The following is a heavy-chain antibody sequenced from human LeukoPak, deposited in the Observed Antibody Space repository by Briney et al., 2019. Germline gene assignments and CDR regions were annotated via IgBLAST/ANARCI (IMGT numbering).Heavy chain of an antibody. CDR2: IYYSGST. D-gene: IGHD1-1*01. CDR1: GGSISSYY. V-gene: IGHV4-59*01. J-gene: IGHJ4*02. CDR3: ARDRYRFDY. Sequence: SETLSLTCTVSGGSISSYYWSWIRQPPGKGLEWIGYIYYSGSTHYNTSLKSRVTISVDTSKNQFSLKLSSVTAADTAVYYCARDRYRFDYWGLGMLVTVS.